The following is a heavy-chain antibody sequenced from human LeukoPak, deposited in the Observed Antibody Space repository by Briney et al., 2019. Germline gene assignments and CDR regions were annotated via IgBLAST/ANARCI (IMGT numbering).Heavy chain of an antibody. J-gene: IGHJ4*02. CDR3: ARGTLNIPGEHGAFDY. CDR1: GFTFSSYS. Sequence: GGSLRLSCAASGFTFSSYSMNWVRQAPGKGLEWVSSISTSSSYIHYADSVKGRFTISRDNAMNSLYLQMNSLRAEDTAVYYCARGTLNIPGEHGAFDYWGQGTLVTVSS. CDR2: ISTSSSYI. V-gene: IGHV3-21*01. D-gene: IGHD1-14*01.